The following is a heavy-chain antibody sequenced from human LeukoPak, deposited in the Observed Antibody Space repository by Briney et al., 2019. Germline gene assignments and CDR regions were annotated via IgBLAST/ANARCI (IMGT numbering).Heavy chain of an antibody. D-gene: IGHD6-19*01. CDR2: ISSSSNYI. J-gene: IGHJ6*03. CDR3: VGVQYSSGWYYYYYMDV. V-gene: IGHV3-21*04. CDR1: GFTFSSYS. Sequence: GGSLRLSCAASGFTFSSYSMNWVRQAPGKGLEWVSSISSSSNYIYYADSLKGRFTISRDNAKNSLYLQMNSLRAEDTAVYYCVGVQYSSGWYYYYYMDVWGKGTTVTVSS.